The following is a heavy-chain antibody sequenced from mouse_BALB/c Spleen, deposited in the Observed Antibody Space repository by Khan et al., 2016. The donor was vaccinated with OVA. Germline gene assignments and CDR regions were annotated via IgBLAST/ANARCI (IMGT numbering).Heavy chain of an antibody. D-gene: IGHD1-1*01. CDR1: GYSITSDYA. J-gene: IGHJ1*01. V-gene: IGHV3-2*02. CDR3: SRYRIYYGRGYFDV. CDR2: ISYSNST. Sequence: VQLKESGPGLVKPSQSLSLTCTVTGYSITSDYAWNWIRQFPGNKLEWMGYISYSNSTNYNPSLKSRISITRDTSKNQFFLQLNSVTTEDTATYYCSRYRIYYGRGYFDVWGAGTTVTVSS.